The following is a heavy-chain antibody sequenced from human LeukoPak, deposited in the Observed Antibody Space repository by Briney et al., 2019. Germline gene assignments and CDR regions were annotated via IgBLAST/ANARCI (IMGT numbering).Heavy chain of an antibody. CDR1: GFTFSTYG. Sequence: PGTSLRLSCAASGFTFSTYGMHWVRQAPGKGLEWVALIWYDGSDKYYEDSVKGRFTISRANSKNTVYLQMNSLRVEDTAVLYCARACGYRGYDWGYFDYWGQGTLVTVSS. D-gene: IGHD5-12*01. CDR3: ARACGYRGYDWGYFDY. CDR2: IWYDGSDK. J-gene: IGHJ4*02. V-gene: IGHV3-33*01.